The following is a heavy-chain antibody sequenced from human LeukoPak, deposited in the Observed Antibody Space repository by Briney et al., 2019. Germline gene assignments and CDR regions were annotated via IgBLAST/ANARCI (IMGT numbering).Heavy chain of an antibody. Sequence: GGSLRLSCAASGFDFSAYEMNWVRQAPGKGLEWVAYFAGSDTTTYYADSVKGRFTISRDNARNSLYLQMNSLRAEDTALYYCTTLGYHLDSWGQGTRVTVSS. CDR3: TTLGYHLDS. CDR1: GFDFSAYE. J-gene: IGHJ4*02. CDR2: FAGSDTTT. D-gene: IGHD3-22*01. V-gene: IGHV3-48*03.